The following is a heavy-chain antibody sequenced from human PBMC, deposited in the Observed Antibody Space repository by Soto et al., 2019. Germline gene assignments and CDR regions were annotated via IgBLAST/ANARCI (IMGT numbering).Heavy chain of an antibody. CDR1: GFTFSSYS. CDR2: ISSSSSTI. Sequence: GGSLRLSCAASGFTFSSYSMNWVRQAPGKGLEWISYISSSSSTIYYADSVEGRFTISRDNSKNTVYVQMNSPRAEDTAVYYCVRENYYYGMDVWGQGTTVTVSS. V-gene: IGHV3-48*01. J-gene: IGHJ6*02. CDR3: VRENYYYGMDV.